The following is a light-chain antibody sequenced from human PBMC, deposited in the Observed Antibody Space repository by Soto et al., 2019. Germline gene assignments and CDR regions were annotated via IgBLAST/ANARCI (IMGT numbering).Light chain of an antibody. CDR1: QSLTNN. Sequence: EMILTQSPATLSVSPGGRATLSCRASQSLTNNLAWYQQKPGQAPRLLIYAASTRATGIPARFSGSGSGTAFTRTISSLQSDDFAVYHGQPRGTCGQGTKVEIK. V-gene: IGKV3-15*01. CDR2: AAS. J-gene: IGKJ1*01. CDR3: QPRGT.